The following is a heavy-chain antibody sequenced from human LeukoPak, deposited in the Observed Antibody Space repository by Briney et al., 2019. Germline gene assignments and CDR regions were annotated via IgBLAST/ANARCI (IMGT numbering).Heavy chain of an antibody. J-gene: IGHJ4*02. CDR2: INHSGST. D-gene: IGHD3-22*01. V-gene: IGHV4-34*01. CDR1: GGSFRDYY. CDR3: ARGPHRDFGTSGFYYNY. Sequence: SETLSLTCAIYGGSFRDYYWSWIRQPPGKGLEWIGEINHSGSTNYNPSLTSRVTMSVDTSKNQFSLKLSSVTAAGTAVYYCARGPHRDFGTSGFYYNYWGQGTRVTVSS.